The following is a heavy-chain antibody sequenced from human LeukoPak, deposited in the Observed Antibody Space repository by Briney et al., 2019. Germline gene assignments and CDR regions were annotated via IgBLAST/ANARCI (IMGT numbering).Heavy chain of an antibody. Sequence: SETLSLTCAVSGGSISSGGYSWSWIRQPPGEGLEWIGYIYHSGSTYYNPSLKSRVTISVDRSKNQFSLKLSSVTAADTAVYYCARGIGFDFRSRYNWLDPWGQGTLVTVSS. CDR1: GGSISSGGYS. CDR3: ARGIGFDFRSRYNWLDP. V-gene: IGHV4-30-2*01. D-gene: IGHD3-3*01. J-gene: IGHJ5*02. CDR2: IYHSGST.